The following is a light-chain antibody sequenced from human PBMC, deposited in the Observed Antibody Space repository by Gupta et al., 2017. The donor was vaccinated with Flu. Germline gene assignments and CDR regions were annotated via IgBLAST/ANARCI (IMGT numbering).Light chain of an antibody. V-gene: IGKV1-39*01. Sequence: DIQMTQSPSSLSASVGDRVTITCRASQRISSYLNWYQQKPGKAPKLLIYAASRVQGGVPSRFSGSGSGTDFTLTISRLQPEDFATYYCQQSDSTPRTFGQGTKVEIK. J-gene: IGKJ1*01. CDR3: QQSDSTPRT. CDR2: AAS. CDR1: QRISSY.